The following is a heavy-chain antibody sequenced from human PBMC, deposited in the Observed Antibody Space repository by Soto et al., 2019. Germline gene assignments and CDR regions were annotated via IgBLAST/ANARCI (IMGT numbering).Heavy chain of an antibody. J-gene: IGHJ4*02. V-gene: IGHV3-15*07. D-gene: IGHD6-19*01. CDR2: IKSNSDNGTS. CDR1: GFSLTNAW. Sequence: EVQLVESGGGLVEPGGSLRLSCAASGFSLTNAWMNWVRQAPGKGLEWVGRIKSNSDNGTSEYAAPVKGRFNISRDDLKNMNNLEIDSLNREDTGIYYCATHLGAYTSGWRWGQGTLVPVSS. CDR3: ATHLGAYTSGWR.